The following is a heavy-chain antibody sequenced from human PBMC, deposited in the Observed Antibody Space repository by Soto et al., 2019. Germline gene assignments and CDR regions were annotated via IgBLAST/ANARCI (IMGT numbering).Heavy chain of an antibody. V-gene: IGHV3-23*01. CDR2: ISGSGGST. J-gene: IGHJ4*02. CDR3: AKDTTAGGWRTGFDH. Sequence: PGGSLRLSCAASGFTFSSYAMSWVRQAPGKGLEWVSAISGSGGSTYYADSVKGRFTISRDNSKNTLYLQKNSLRAEDTAVYYCAKDTTAGGWRTGFDHWSQGTLVSSPQ. D-gene: IGHD6-19*01. CDR1: GFTFSSYA.